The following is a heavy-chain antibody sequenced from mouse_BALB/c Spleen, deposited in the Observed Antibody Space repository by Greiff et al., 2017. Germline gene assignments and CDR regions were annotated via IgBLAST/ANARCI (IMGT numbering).Heavy chain of an antibody. V-gene: IGHV5-17*02. CDR2: ISSGSSTI. Sequence: EVKLVESGGGLVQPGGSRKLSCAASDFTFSSFGMHWVRQAPEKGLEWVAYISSGSSTIYYTDTVKGRFTISRDNPKNTLFLQMTSLRSEDTAMYYCAREDWAWFAYWGQGTLVTVSA. D-gene: IGHD4-1*01. CDR3: AREDWAWFAY. J-gene: IGHJ3*01. CDR1: DFTFSSFG.